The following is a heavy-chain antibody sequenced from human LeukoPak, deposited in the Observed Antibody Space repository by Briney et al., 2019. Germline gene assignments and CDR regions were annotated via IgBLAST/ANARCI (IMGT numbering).Heavy chain of an antibody. CDR3: ARDPSLSGSYPARNFDY. Sequence: GASVKVSCKASGYTFTSYYMHWVRQAPGQGLEWMGIINPSGGSTSYAQKFQGRVTMTRDTSTSTVYMELSSLRSEDTAVYYCARDPSLSGSYPARNFDYWGQGTLVTVSS. CDR2: INPSGGST. V-gene: IGHV1-46*01. J-gene: IGHJ4*02. D-gene: IGHD1-26*01. CDR1: GYTFTSYY.